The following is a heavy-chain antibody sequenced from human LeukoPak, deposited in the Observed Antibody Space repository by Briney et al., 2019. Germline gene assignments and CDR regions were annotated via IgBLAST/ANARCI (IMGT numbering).Heavy chain of an antibody. CDR3: ARAVAGYADS. CDR2: ISYSGST. CDR1: GGSISPYS. V-gene: IGHV4-59*01. D-gene: IGHD6-19*01. Sequence: SETLSLTCTVSGGSISPYSWSWIRQPPGKGLEWIGYISYSGSTNYNPSLKSRVTISVDTSKNQFSLQLSSVTAADTAVYYCARAVAGYADSWGQGTLVTVSS. J-gene: IGHJ5*02.